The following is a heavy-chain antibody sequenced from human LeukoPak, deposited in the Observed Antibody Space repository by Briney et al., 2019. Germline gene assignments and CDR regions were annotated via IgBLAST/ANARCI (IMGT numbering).Heavy chain of an antibody. CDR3: ARVGDHFHWNLDL. V-gene: IGHV3-53*01. J-gene: IGHJ2*01. Sequence: PGGSLRLSCAASGFTLSTYYMNWVRQAPGKGLEWVSIIYSGATTYYADSVKGRFTISRDTSENTVSLQMNSLRADDTAVYFCARVGDHFHWNLDLWGRGTLVTVSS. D-gene: IGHD3-3*02. CDR1: GFTLSTYY. CDR2: IYSGATT.